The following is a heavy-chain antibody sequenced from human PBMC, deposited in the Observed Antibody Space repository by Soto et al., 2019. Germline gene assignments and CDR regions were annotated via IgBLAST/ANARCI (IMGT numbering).Heavy chain of an antibody. CDR1: GFTFSSYA. J-gene: IGHJ6*02. V-gene: IGHV3-30-3*01. Sequence: GESLKISCAASGFTFSSYAMHWVRQAPGKGLEWVAVISYDGSNKYYADSVKGRFTISRDNSKNTLYLQMNSLRAEDTAVYYCARDQGRLLEWLTSYYYYYGMDVWGQGTTVTVSS. D-gene: IGHD3-3*01. CDR3: ARDQGRLLEWLTSYYYYYGMDV. CDR2: ISYDGSNK.